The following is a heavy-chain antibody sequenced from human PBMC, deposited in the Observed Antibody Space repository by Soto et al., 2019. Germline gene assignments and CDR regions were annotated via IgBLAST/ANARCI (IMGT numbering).Heavy chain of an antibody. CDR2: IYNTGST. V-gene: IGHV4-61*08. CDR1: GGSISSGGYY. J-gene: IGHJ4*02. Sequence: LSLTCTVSGGSISSGGYYWSWIRQPPGKGLEWIGYIYNTGSTNYNPSLKSRVTISLDASKNQFSLKLSSVTAADTAVYYCARGPGTSGTYHYYFDYWGPGMLVNVSS. D-gene: IGHD3-10*01. CDR3: ARGPGTSGTYHYYFDY.